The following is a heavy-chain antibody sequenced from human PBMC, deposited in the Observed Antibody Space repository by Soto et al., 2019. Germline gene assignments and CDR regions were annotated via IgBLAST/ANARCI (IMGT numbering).Heavy chain of an antibody. Sequence: ASVKVSCKASGYTFTSYGISWVRQAPGQGLEWMGWISAYNGNTNYAQKLQGRVTMTEDTSTDTAYMELSSLRSEDTAVYYCVSQGYYYDSSGYYYFDYWGQGTLVTVSS. CDR2: ISAYNGNT. J-gene: IGHJ4*02. CDR1: GYTFTSYG. V-gene: IGHV1-18*01. D-gene: IGHD3-22*01. CDR3: VSQGYYYDSSGYYYFDY.